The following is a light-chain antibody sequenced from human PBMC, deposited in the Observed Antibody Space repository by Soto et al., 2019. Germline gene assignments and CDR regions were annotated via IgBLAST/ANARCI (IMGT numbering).Light chain of an antibody. V-gene: IGLV2-11*01. CDR3: CSFAGRIFV. CDR1: SSDVGGYNY. J-gene: IGLJ1*01. CDR2: DVN. Sequence: QSALTQPRSVSGSLGQSVTVSCTGTSSDVGGYNYVAWYQQHPGKAPKLMISDVNKRPSGVPDRFSGSKSGNTASLTISGLQAEVEADYFCCSFAGRIFVFGTGTNLTVL.